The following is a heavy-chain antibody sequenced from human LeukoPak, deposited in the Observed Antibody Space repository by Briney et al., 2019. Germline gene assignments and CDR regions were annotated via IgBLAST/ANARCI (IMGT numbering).Heavy chain of an antibody. CDR1: GMSLTDYY. J-gene: IGHJ4*02. CDR3: ARYEAVAGTTFDY. Sequence: SETLSLTCGVSGMSLTDYYWTWIRHSPGKGLEWIGEINHSGSTNYNPSLKSRVTISVDTSKNQFSLKLSSVTAADTAVYYCARYEAVAGTTFDYWGQGTLVTVSS. V-gene: IGHV4-34*01. D-gene: IGHD6-19*01. CDR2: INHSGST.